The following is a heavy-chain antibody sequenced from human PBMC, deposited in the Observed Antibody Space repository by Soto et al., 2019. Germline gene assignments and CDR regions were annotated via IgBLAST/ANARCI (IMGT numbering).Heavy chain of an antibody. Sequence: QVQLVESGGGVVQPGRSLRLSCAASGFTFSSYAMHWVRQAPGKGLEWVAVISYDGSNKYYADSVKGRFTISRDNSKNTXYXXMNSLRAEDTAVYYCARDLGQGFGLDYYYYYGMDVWGQGTTVTVSS. D-gene: IGHD3-3*01. J-gene: IGHJ6*02. V-gene: IGHV3-30-3*01. CDR1: GFTFSSYA. CDR3: ARDLGQGFGLDYYYYYGMDV. CDR2: ISYDGSNK.